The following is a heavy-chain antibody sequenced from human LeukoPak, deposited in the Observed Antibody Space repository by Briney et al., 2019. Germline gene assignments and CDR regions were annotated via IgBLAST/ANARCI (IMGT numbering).Heavy chain of an antibody. CDR1: GFTFSTYG. D-gene: IGHD6-6*01. V-gene: IGHV3-30*03. CDR3: ARGSSVAAPLDY. Sequence: GGSLRLSCAASGFTFSTYGMHWVRQAPGKGLEWVAVISYDGSNKYYADSVKGRFTISRDNSKNTLYLQMNSLRVEDTAVYYCARGSSVAAPLDYWGQGTLVTVSS. J-gene: IGHJ4*02. CDR2: ISYDGSNK.